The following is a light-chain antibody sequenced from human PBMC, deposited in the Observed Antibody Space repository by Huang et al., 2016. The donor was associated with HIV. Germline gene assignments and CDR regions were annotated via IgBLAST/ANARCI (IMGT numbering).Light chain of an antibody. CDR2: GPS. CDR3: QQSYNTPCT. V-gene: IGKV1-39*01. CDR1: QSIVSY. Sequence: DIQMTQSPSSLSASVGDRFTITCRASQSIVSYLSWYQQKPGKAPKLLIYGPSILQSGVPSSFSGSGSRTDVTLTIRSVQPEDHATYYCQQSYNTPCTFGQGTKVEI. J-gene: IGKJ1*01.